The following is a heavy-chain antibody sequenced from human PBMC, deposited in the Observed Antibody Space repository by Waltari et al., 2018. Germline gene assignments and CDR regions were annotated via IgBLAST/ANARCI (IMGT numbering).Heavy chain of an antibody. V-gene: IGHV4-34*01. D-gene: IGHD2-8*02. J-gene: IGHJ4*02. CDR3: AILSAARRRLVFDY. CDR2: INHSGST. Sequence: QVQLQQWGAGLLKPSETLSLTCAVYGGSFSGYSWSWIRQPPGKGLEWIGEINHSGSTNYDPSLKSRVTISVDTSKNQFFLKLRAVTAADTAVYYCAILSAARRRLVFDYWGQGTLVTVSS. CDR1: GGSFSGYS.